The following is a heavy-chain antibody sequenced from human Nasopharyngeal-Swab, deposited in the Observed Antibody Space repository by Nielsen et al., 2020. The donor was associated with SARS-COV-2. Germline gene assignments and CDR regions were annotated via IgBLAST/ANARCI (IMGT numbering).Heavy chain of an antibody. J-gene: IGHJ6*02. CDR3: ARDGLDYDFWSAYFMDV. Sequence: GGSLRLSCAASGFTFNNYNFNWVRQAPGKGLELGSSISSSSSYIYYSDSVKGRFTISRDNAKNSLYLQMNSLRAEDTAVYYCARDGLDYDFWSAYFMDVWGQGTTVTVSS. CDR2: ISSSSSYI. D-gene: IGHD3-3*01. CDR1: GFTFNNYN. V-gene: IGHV3-21*01.